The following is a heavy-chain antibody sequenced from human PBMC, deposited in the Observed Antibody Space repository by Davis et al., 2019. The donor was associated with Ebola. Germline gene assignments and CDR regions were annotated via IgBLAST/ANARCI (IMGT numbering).Heavy chain of an antibody. J-gene: IGHJ3*02. V-gene: IGHV3-23*01. CDR3: AKDLHSYGYESGAFDI. Sequence: GESLKISCAASGFTFSSYAMNWVRQAPGKGLEWVSAISGSGASTYYADSVKGRFTISRDNSKNTLYLQMNSLRAEDTAVYYCAKDLHSYGYESGAFDIWGQGTMVTVSS. CDR1: GFTFSSYA. CDR2: ISGSGAST. D-gene: IGHD5-18*01.